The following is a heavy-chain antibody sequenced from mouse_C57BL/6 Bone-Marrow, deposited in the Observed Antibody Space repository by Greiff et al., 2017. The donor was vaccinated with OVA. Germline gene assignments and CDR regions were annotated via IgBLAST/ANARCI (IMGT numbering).Heavy chain of an antibody. CDR2: IWSGGST. D-gene: IGHD1-1*01. V-gene: IGHV2-2*01. Sequence: VQLQESGPGLVQPSQSLSITCTVSGFSLTSYGVHWVRQSPGQGLEWLGVIWSGGSTDYNAAFISRLSISKDNSKSHVFFKMHSLQADDTAIYCGARRDGSSPAWFAYWGQGTLVTVSA. CDR1: GFSLTSYG. CDR3: ARRDGSSPAWFAY. J-gene: IGHJ3*01.